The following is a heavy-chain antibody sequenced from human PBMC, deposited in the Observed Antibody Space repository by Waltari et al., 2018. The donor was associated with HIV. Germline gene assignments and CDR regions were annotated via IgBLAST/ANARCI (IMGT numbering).Heavy chain of an antibody. D-gene: IGHD3-10*01. Sequence: QVQLQESGPGLVKPSETLSLTCTVSGYSISSGYYWGWIRQPPGKGLEWIGSIYHSGNTYYNPSLKSRVTISVDTSKNQFSLKLSSVTAADTAVYYCARGDQSYPRLWFGEFGMDVWGQGTTVTVSS. CDR2: IYHSGNT. CDR1: GYSISSGYY. CDR3: ARGDQSYPRLWFGEFGMDV. V-gene: IGHV4-38-2*02. J-gene: IGHJ6*02.